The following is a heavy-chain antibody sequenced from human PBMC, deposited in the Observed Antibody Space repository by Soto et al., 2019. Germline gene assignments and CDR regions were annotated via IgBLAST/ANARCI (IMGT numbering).Heavy chain of an antibody. D-gene: IGHD6-6*01. CDR3: ARDGRDSSSHVYYYGMDV. CDR2: IYYSGST. Sequence: QVQLQESGPGLVKPSQTLSLTCTVSGGSISSGGYYWSWIRQHPGKGLEWIGYIYYSGSTYYNPFRKSRVTISVDXFKXQXCLKLSSVTAADTAVYYCARDGRDSSSHVYYYGMDVWGQGTTVTVSS. V-gene: IGHV4-31*03. J-gene: IGHJ6*02. CDR1: GGSISSGGYY.